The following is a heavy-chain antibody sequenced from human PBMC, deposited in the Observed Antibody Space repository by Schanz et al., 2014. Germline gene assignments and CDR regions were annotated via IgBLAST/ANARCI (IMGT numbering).Heavy chain of an antibody. CDR2: INPNSGGT. CDR1: GYTFTDYY. J-gene: IGHJ3*02. V-gene: IGHV1-2*06. CDR3: ARDYYDILTGYPYDAFDI. Sequence: QVQLVQSGAEVKKPGASVKISCKASGYTFTDYYMYWVRQAPGQGLEWMGRINPNSGGTSYAQKFQGRVTMTRDTSISTAYMELRRLRSDDTAVYYCARDYYDILTGYPYDAFDIWGQGTMVTVSS. D-gene: IGHD3-9*01.